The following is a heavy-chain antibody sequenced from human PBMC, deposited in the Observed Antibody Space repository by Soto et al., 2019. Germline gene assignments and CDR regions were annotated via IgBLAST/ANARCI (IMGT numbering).Heavy chain of an antibody. CDR1: GYTFTSYG. CDR2: ISAYNGNT. D-gene: IGHD2-2*02. J-gene: IGHJ3*02. Sequence: ASVKVSCKASGYTFTSYGISWVRQAPGQGLEWMGWISAYNGNTNYAQKLQGRVTMTTDTSTSTAYMELRSLRSDDTAVYYCAREEAYCSSTSCYTEHAFDIWGQGTKVTVSS. CDR3: AREEAYCSSTSCYTEHAFDI. V-gene: IGHV1-18*01.